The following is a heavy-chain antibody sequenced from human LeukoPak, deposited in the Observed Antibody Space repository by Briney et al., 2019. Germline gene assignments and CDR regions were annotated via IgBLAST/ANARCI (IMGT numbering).Heavy chain of an antibody. CDR3: AKASAMIVVVSKHFDY. CDR2: ISGNDGST. CDR1: GFIFSSYW. J-gene: IGHJ4*02. V-gene: IGHV3-23*01. D-gene: IGHD3-22*01. Sequence: GRSLRLSCAASGFIFSSYWMSWVRQAPGKGLEWVSSISGNDGSTYYADSVKGRFTISRDNSKNTLYLRMNSLRAEDTAVYYCAKASAMIVVVSKHFDYWGQGTLVTVSS.